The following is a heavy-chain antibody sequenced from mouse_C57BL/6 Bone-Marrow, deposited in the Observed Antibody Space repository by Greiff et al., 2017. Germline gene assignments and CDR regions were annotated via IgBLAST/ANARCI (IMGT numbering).Heavy chain of an antibody. V-gene: IGHV1-69*01. CDR2: IDPSDSYT. J-gene: IGHJ1*03. Sequence: QVQLQQPGAELVLPGASVKLSCKASGYTFTSYWMHWVKQRPGQGLEWIGEIDPSDSYTNYNQKFKGKSTLTVDKSSSTAYMQLSSLTSEDSAVDYCARGNDGSSYWYFDVWGTGTTVTVSS. D-gene: IGHD1-1*01. CDR3: ARGNDGSSYWYFDV. CDR1: GYTFTSYW.